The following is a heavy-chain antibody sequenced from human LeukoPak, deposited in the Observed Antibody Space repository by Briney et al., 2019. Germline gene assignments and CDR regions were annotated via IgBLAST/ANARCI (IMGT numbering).Heavy chain of an antibody. CDR3: ARRDALDY. CDR1: GFIFSDYY. CDR2: ISTSGSSI. Sequence: PGGSLRLSWAASGFIFSDYYISWIRQAPGKGLEWISYISTSGSSIYHADSVKGRFTISRDNSKNSLYLQMNSLRAEDTAVYYCARRDALDYWGQGTLVTVSS. J-gene: IGHJ4*02. V-gene: IGHV3-11*01. D-gene: IGHD2-8*01.